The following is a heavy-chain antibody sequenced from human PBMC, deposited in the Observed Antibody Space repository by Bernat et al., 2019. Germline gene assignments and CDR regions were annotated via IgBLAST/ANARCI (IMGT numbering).Heavy chain of an antibody. Sequence: EVQLVESGGGLVQPGGSLKLSCAASGFTFSGSAMHWVRQASGKGLEWVGRIRSKANSYATAYAASVKGRLTISREDSKNTAYLQMNSLKTEDTAVYYCTRHPYSGYDYGMDYWGQGTLVTVSS. CDR2: IRSKANSYAT. D-gene: IGHD5-12*01. V-gene: IGHV3-73*02. J-gene: IGHJ4*02. CDR3: TRHPYSGYDYGMDY. CDR1: GFTFSGSA.